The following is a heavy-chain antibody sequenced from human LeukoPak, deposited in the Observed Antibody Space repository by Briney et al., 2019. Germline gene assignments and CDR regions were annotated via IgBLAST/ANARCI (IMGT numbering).Heavy chain of an antibody. CDR2: IGGSGGAT. D-gene: IGHD3-3*02. J-gene: IGHJ3*01. V-gene: IGHV3-23*01. CDR3: AKDRENGNGIWDAFDV. Sequence: GGSLRLSCAASGFTFSSYVMNWVRQAPGKGLEWVSSIGGSGGATKYADSVKGRFTISRDDSKNTVFLQMNSLRAEDSATYYCAKDRENGNGIWDAFDVWGQGTVVTVSS. CDR1: GFTFSSYV.